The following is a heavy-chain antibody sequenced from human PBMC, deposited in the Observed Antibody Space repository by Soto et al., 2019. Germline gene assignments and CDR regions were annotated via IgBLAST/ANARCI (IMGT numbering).Heavy chain of an antibody. CDR2: IYYSGST. CDR3: ARGRVPSGYSYGYYFDY. CDR1: GGSISSGGYY. V-gene: IGHV4-31*03. D-gene: IGHD5-18*01. Sequence: SSETLSLTCTVSGGSISSGGYYWSWIRQHPGKGLEWIGYIYYSGSTYYNPSLKSRVTISVDTSKNQFSLKLSSVTAADTAVYYCARGRVPSGYSYGYYFDYWGQGTLVTVSS. J-gene: IGHJ4*02.